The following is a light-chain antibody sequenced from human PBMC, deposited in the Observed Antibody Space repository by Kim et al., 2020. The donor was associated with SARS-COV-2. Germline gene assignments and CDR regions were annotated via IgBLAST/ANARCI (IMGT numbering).Light chain of an antibody. J-gene: IGKJ2*01. CDR2: GAS. CDR3: QQYNNWPPYT. Sequence: GSPGVRATLSGRASQSVSSNLAWYQQKTGQAPRLLIYGASTRATGIPARFSGSGSGTEFTLTISSLQYEDFAVYYCQQYNNWPPYTFGQGTKLEI. CDR1: QSVSSN. V-gene: IGKV3-15*01.